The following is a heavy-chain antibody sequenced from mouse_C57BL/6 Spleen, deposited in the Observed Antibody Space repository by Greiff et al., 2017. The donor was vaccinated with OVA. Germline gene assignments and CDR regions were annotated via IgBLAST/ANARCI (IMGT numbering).Heavy chain of an antibody. D-gene: IGHD1-1*01. Sequence: EVKLVESGGGLVKPGGSLKLSCAASGFTFSDYGMHWVRQAPEKGLEWVAYISSGSSTIYYADTVKGRFTISRDNANNTLFMQMTSLTSEDTAMYYCASGDYYSYAMDDWGKGTSVTVSS. CDR3: ASGDYYSYAMDD. CDR1: GFTFSDYG. J-gene: IGHJ4*01. CDR2: ISSGSSTI. V-gene: IGHV5-17*01.